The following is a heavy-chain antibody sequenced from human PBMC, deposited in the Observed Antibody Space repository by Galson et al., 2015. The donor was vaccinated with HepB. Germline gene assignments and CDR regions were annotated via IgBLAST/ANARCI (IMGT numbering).Heavy chain of an antibody. V-gene: IGHV3-23*01. CDR1: GFTFSSYA. Sequence: SLRLSCATSGFTFSSYAMSWVRQAPGKGLEWVSAISGSDGSTYYADSVKGRFTISRDNSKNTLYLQMNSLRAEDTAVYYCAKSFGWRVVGATGRGAFDIWGQGTMVTVSS. D-gene: IGHD1-26*01. J-gene: IGHJ3*02. CDR2: ISGSDGST. CDR3: AKSFGWRVVGATGRGAFDI.